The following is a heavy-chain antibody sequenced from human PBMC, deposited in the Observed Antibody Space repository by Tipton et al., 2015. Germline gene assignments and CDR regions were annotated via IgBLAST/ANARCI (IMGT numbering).Heavy chain of an antibody. Sequence: SLRLSCAASGFTVSSNYMSWVRQAPGKGLEWVSVIYSGGSTYYVDSVKGRFTISRDNSKNTLYLQMNSLRAEDTAVYYCTTSRDVYNFFSYAMDVWSPGPPVTVPS. J-gene: IGHJ6*02. D-gene: IGHD5-24*01. V-gene: IGHV3-53*01. CDR3: TTSRDVYNFFSYAMDV. CDR1: GFTVSSNY. CDR2: IYSGGST.